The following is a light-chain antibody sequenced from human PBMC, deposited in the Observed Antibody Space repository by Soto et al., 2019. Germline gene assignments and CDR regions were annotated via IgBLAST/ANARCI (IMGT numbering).Light chain of an antibody. Sequence: EIVMTQSPTTLSVSPGETVTLSCRASQSISSNLAWYQQKPGQAPRLLIYGASTRAPGIPARFSGSGSGTEFTLTIARPQSEDFAVYYCQQYSHWPPITFGGGARVEIK. J-gene: IGKJ4*01. CDR1: QSISSN. V-gene: IGKV3D-15*01. CDR3: QQYSHWPPIT. CDR2: GAS.